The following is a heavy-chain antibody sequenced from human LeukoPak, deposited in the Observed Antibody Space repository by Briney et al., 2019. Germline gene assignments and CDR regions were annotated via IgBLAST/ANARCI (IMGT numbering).Heavy chain of an antibody. CDR3: ARATRKSYYYYYGMDV. D-gene: IGHD1-14*01. CDR1: GGSFSGYY. J-gene: IGHJ6*02. Sequence: PSETLSLTCAVYGGSFSGYYWSWIRQPPGKGLEWIGEINHSGSTNYNPSLKSRVTISVDTSKNQFSLKLSSVTAADTAVYYCARATRKSYYYYYGMDVWGQGATVTVSS. CDR2: INHSGST. V-gene: IGHV4-34*01.